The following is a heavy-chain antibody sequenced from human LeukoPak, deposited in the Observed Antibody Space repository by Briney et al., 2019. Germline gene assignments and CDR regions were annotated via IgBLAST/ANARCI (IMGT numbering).Heavy chain of an antibody. Sequence: SETLSLTCAVYGGSFSGYYWSWIRQPPGKGLEWIGEINHSGSTNYNPSLKSRVTISVDTSKNQFSLKLGSVTAADTAVYYCARVQYSSSWYSVWYFDLWGRGTLVTVSS. D-gene: IGHD6-13*01. J-gene: IGHJ2*01. V-gene: IGHV4-34*01. CDR1: GGSFSGYY. CDR3: ARVQYSSSWYSVWYFDL. CDR2: INHSGST.